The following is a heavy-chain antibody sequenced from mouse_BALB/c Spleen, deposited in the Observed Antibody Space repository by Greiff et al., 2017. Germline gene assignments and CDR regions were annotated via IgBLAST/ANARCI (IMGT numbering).Heavy chain of an antibody. CDR1: GYTFTSYY. D-gene: IGHD4-1*01. V-gene: IGHV1S81*02. J-gene: IGHJ3*01. CDR3: ARWDLAWFAY. Sequence: QVQLQQPGAELVKPGASVKLSCKASGYTFTSYYMYWVKQRPGQGLEWIGGINPSNGGTNFNEKFKSKATLTVDKSSSTAYMQLSSPTSEDSAVYYCARWDLAWFAYWGQGTLVTVSA. CDR2: INPSNGGT.